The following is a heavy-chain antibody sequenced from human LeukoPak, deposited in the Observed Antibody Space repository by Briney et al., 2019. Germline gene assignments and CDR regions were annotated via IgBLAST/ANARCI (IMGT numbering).Heavy chain of an antibody. V-gene: IGHV3-21*06. D-gene: IGHD5-12*01. CDR3: ARPGYSGYIIGYYFDY. J-gene: IGHJ4*02. CDR1: GFTFRSYT. Sequence: GGSLRLSCAVFGFTFRSYTMNWVRQAPGKGLEWVSSISSGGSYIYYADSLKGRFTISRDNAKNSLYLQMNSLRAEDTAVYYCARPGYSGYIIGYYFDYWGQGTLVTVSS. CDR2: ISSGGSYI.